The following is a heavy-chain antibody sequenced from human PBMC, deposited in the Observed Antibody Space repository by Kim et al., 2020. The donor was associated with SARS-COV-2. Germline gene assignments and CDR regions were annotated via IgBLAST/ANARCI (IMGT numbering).Heavy chain of an antibody. CDR3: ARVGPRFRRGFGSSGPGVVDY. V-gene: IGHV4-34*01. CDR1: GGSFSGYY. CDR2: INHSGST. J-gene: IGHJ4*02. D-gene: IGHD6-6*01. Sequence: SETLSLTCAVYGGSFSGYYWSWIRQPPGKGLEWIGEINHSGSTNYNPSLKSRVTISVDTSKNQFSLKLSSVTAADTAVYYCARVGPRFRRGFGSSGPGVVDYWGQGTLVTVSS.